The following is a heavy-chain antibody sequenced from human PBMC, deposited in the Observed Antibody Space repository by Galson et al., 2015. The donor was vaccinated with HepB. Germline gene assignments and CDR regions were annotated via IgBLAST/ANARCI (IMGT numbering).Heavy chain of an antibody. V-gene: IGHV3-23*01. D-gene: IGHD1-26*01. CDR3: AKYYEVDYYYYGMDV. CDR2: ISGSGGST. Sequence: SLRLSCAASGFTFSSYAMSWVRQAPGKGLEWVSAISGSGGSTYYADSVKGRFTISRDNSKNTLYLQMNSLRAEDTAVYYCAKYYEVDYYYYGMDVWGQGTTVTVSS. J-gene: IGHJ6*02. CDR1: GFTFSSYA.